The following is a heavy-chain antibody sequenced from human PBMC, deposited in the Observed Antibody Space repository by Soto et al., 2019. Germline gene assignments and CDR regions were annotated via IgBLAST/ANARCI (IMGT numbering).Heavy chain of an antibody. CDR2: INPNSGDT. CDR3: ARDFLMIGTRAVYHYDGMDV. D-gene: IGHD3-22*01. Sequence: ASVKVSCKASGYSFTDYYIYWVRQAPGQGLEWMGWINPNSGDTKYAENFQGRVTMTRDTSITTASMDLSGLRSDDTAVYFCARDFLMIGTRAVYHYDGMDVWGQGTAVTVSS. J-gene: IGHJ6*02. V-gene: IGHV1-2*02. CDR1: GYSFTDYY.